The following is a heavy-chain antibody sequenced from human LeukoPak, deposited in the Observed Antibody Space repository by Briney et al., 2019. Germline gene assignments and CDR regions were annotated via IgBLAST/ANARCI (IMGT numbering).Heavy chain of an antibody. CDR2: ISDSGGDT. J-gene: IGHJ4*02. CDR1: GLSFSSYA. D-gene: IGHD3-9*01. CDR3: ARILTGFYNC. Sequence: GGSLRLSCAASGLSFSSYAMTWVRQAPGKGLEWVSSISDSGGDTYYADSVKGRFTISRDNSKNSLYLLMNSLRAEDTAVYYCARILTGFYNCWGQGTLVTVSS. V-gene: IGHV3-23*01.